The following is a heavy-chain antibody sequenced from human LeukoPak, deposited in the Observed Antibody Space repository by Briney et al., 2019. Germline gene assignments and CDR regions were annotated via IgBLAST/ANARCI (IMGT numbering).Heavy chain of an antibody. CDR1: GFTSSSYA. Sequence: GGSLRLSCAASGFTSSSYAMSWVRQAPGKGLEWVSAISGSGGTTYYADSVKGRLTISRDNSKNTLYLQMNSLRAEDTAVYYCAKSGSGWYYFDYWGQGTLVTVSS. J-gene: IGHJ4*02. CDR3: AKSGSGWYYFDY. D-gene: IGHD6-19*01. CDR2: ISGSGGTT. V-gene: IGHV3-23*01.